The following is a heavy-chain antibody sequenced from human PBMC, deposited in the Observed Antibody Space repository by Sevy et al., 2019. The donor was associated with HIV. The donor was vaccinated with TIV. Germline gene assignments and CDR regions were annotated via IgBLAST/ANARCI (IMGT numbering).Heavy chain of an antibody. CDR3: ARDIVVVPAAIGTLPYYYYYGMDV. J-gene: IGHJ6*02. Sequence: ASVKVSCKASGYTFTSYYMHWVRQAPGQGLEWMGIINPSGGSTSYAQKFQGRVTMTRDTSTSTVYMELSSLRSEDKAVYYCARDIVVVPAAIGTLPYYYYYGMDVWGQGTTVTVSS. D-gene: IGHD2-2*01. V-gene: IGHV1-46*03. CDR2: INPSGGST. CDR1: GYTFTSYY.